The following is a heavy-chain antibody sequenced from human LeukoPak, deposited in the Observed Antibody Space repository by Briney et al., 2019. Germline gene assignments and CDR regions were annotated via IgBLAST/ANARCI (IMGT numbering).Heavy chain of an antibody. D-gene: IGHD5-12*01. CDR3: ASPIVATSALDY. V-gene: IGHV1-46*03. Sequence: ASVKVSCKASGGTFSSYAISWVRQAPGQGLEWMGIINPSGGSTSYAQKFQGIVTMTRDTSTSTVYMELRSLRSEYTAVYYCASPIVATSALDYWGQGTLVTVSS. J-gene: IGHJ4*02. CDR1: GGTFSSYA. CDR2: INPSGGST.